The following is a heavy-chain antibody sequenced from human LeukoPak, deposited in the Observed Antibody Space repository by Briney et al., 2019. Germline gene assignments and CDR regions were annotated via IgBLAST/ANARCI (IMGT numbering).Heavy chain of an antibody. CDR2: INPNSGGT. Sequence: GASVKVSCKASGYTFTNYYIHRVRQAPGQGLEWMGWINPNSGGTNYAQKFQGRVTMTRDTSISTAYMELSRLRSDDTAVYYCARVDYYDSKRPPYYYYYMDVWGKGTTVTISS. CDR1: GYTFTNYY. CDR3: ARVDYYDSKRPPYYYYYMDV. D-gene: IGHD3-22*01. V-gene: IGHV1-2*02. J-gene: IGHJ6*03.